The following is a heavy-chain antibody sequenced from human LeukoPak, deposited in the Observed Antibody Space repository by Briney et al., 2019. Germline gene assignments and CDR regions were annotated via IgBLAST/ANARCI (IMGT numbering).Heavy chain of an antibody. CDR1: GYIFTNYW. D-gene: IGHD5-12*01. CDR3: ARRQYSAYDFDF. J-gene: IGHJ4*02. V-gene: IGHV5-51*01. CDR2: IYPRDSDT. Sequence: GESLKISCKASGYIFTNYWIGWVRQMPGKGLEWMGIIYPRDSDTSYSPSFQGQVTVSADKSISTAYLQWNTLEASDTAMYYCARRQYSAYDFDFWGQGTLVSVSS.